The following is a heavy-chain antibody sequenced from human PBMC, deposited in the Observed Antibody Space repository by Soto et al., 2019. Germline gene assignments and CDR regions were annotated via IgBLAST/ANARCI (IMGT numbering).Heavy chain of an antibody. CDR1: GGTFSSYT. CDR2: IIPILGIA. J-gene: IGHJ6*03. Sequence: GASVKVSCKASGGTFSSYTISWVRQAPGQGLEWMGRIIPILGIANYAQKFQGRVTITADKSTSTAYMELSSLRSEDTAVYYCARVPSRVPAAVQSAGRYYYYYMDVWGKGTTVTVSS. CDR3: ARVPSRVPAAVQSAGRYYYYYMDV. V-gene: IGHV1-69*02. D-gene: IGHD2-2*02.